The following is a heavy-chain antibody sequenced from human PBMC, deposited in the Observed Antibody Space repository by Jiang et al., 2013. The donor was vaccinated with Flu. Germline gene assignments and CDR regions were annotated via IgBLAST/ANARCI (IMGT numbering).Heavy chain of an antibody. D-gene: IGHD2-15*01. CDR2: IYYSGST. CDR1: GGSISSSSYY. Sequence: LLKPSETLSLTCTVSGGSISSSSYYWGWIRQPPGKGLEWIGSIYYSGSTYYNPSLKSRVTISVDTSKNQFSLKLSSVTAADTAVYYCARHDPRGGSCCPYNWFDPWGQGTLVTVSS. J-gene: IGHJ5*02. CDR3: ARHDPRGGSCCPYNWFDP. V-gene: IGHV4-39*01.